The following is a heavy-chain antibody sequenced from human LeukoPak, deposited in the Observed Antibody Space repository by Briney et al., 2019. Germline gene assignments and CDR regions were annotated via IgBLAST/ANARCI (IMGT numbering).Heavy chain of an antibody. Sequence: ASVKVSCKASGGTFSSYAISWVRQALGQGLEWMGWISAYNGNTNYAQKLQGRVTMTTDTSTSTAYMELRSLRSDDTAVYYCARPLYCSDGSCLNWFDAWGQGTLVTVSS. CDR1: GGTFSSYA. CDR2: ISAYNGNT. V-gene: IGHV1-18*01. CDR3: ARPLYCSDGSCLNWFDA. J-gene: IGHJ5*02. D-gene: IGHD2-15*01.